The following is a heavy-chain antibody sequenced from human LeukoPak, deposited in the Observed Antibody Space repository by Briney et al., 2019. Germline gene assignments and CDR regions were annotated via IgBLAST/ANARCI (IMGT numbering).Heavy chain of an antibody. CDR2: IIPILGIA. V-gene: IGHV1-69*04. Sequence: SVKVSCKASGYTFTSYAISWVRQAPGQGLEWMGRIIPILGIANYAQKFQGRVTITADKSTSTAYMELSSLRSEDTAVYYCARATEFCIAAAGCTDFDYWGQGTLVTVSS. CDR3: ARATEFCIAAAGCTDFDY. CDR1: GYTFTSYA. D-gene: IGHD6-13*01. J-gene: IGHJ4*02.